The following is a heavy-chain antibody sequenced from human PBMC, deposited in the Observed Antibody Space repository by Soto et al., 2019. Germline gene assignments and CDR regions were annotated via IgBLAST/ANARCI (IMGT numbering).Heavy chain of an antibody. CDR3: AHRTVEWTAFGI. CDR2: IYWVDEK. J-gene: IGHJ3*02. V-gene: IGHV2-5*02. Sequence: QITLKESGPTLVKPTQTLTLTCTFSGFTLSTSGVGVGWIRQPPGKALEWLALIYWVDEKRYSPSLKSSLTLTKDTSKNQVVLTMTNMDPVDTATYYCAHRTVEWTAFGIWGQGTMVTVSS. D-gene: IGHD2-8*01. CDR1: GFTLSTSGVG.